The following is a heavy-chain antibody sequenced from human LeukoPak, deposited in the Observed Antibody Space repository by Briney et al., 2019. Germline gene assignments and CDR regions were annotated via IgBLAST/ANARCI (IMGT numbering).Heavy chain of an antibody. V-gene: IGHV4-39*01. Sequence: PSETLSLTCTVSGGSISSSSYYWGWIRQPPGKGLGWIGSIYYSGSTYYNPSLKSRVTISVDTSKNQFSLKLSSVTAADTAVYYCARLGDTAMANRYYFDYWGQGTLVTVSS. CDR2: IYYSGST. CDR1: GGSISSSSYY. J-gene: IGHJ4*02. D-gene: IGHD5-18*01. CDR3: ARLGDTAMANRYYFDY.